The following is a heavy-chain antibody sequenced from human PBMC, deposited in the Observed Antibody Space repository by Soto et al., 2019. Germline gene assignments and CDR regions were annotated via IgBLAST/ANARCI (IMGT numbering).Heavy chain of an antibody. Sequence: PGGSLRLSCAASGFTFSNAWMNWVRQAPGKGLEWVGRIKSKTDGGTTDYAAPVKGRFTISRDDSKNTLSLQMNSLRTEDTAVYYCTTVDHCTNGVCRESYYYYGMDVWGQGTTVTVSS. CDR2: IKSKTDGGTT. CDR3: TTVDHCTNGVCRESYYYYGMDV. J-gene: IGHJ6*02. V-gene: IGHV3-15*07. D-gene: IGHD2-8*01. CDR1: GFTFSNAW.